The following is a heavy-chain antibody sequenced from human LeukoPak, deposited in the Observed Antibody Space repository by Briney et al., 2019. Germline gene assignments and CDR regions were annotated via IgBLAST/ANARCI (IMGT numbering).Heavy chain of an antibody. CDR3: ARGNHVVPAALSGGFDY. CDR2: ISSSSSYI. J-gene: IGHJ4*02. D-gene: IGHD2-2*01. Sequence: GGSLRLSCAASGFTFSSYSMNWVRQAPGKGLEWVSSISSSSSYIYYVDSVKGRFTIARDNAKNSLYLQMNSLRAEDTAVYYCARGNHVVPAALSGGFDYWGQGTLVTVSS. CDR1: GFTFSSYS. V-gene: IGHV3-21*01.